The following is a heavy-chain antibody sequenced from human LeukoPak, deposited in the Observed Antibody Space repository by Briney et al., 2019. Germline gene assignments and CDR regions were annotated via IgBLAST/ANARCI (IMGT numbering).Heavy chain of an antibody. CDR1: GGSFSGYY. CDR2: INHSGST. Sequence: SETLSLTCAVYGGSFSGYYWSWIRQPPGKGLEWIGEINHSGSTNYNPSLKSRVTISVDTSKNQFSLKLSSVTAADTAVYYCARGRWFDPWGQGTLVAVSS. V-gene: IGHV4-34*01. J-gene: IGHJ5*02. CDR3: ARGRWFDP.